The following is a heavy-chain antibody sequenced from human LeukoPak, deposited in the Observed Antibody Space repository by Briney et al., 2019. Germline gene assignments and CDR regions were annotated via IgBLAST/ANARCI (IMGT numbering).Heavy chain of an antibody. CDR2: INPSGIST. V-gene: IGHV1-46*01. D-gene: IGHD2/OR15-2a*01. CDR1: GYTFTSYY. Sequence: ASVKVSCKASGYTFTSYYMHWVRQAPGQGLEWMGIINPSGISTSYAQKFQGRVTITADESTSTAYMELSSLRSEDTAVYYCAREGSKGLSRADAFDIWGQGTMVIVS. CDR3: AREGSKGLSRADAFDI. J-gene: IGHJ3*02.